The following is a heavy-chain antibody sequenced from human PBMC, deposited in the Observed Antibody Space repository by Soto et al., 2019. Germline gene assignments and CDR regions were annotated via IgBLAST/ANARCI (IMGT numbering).Heavy chain of an antibody. Sequence: SETLSLTCAVYGGSFSGYYWSWIRQPPGKGLEWIGEINHSGSTNYNPSLKSRVTISVDTSKNQFSLKLSSVTAADTAVYYCARDSSSYYYYYYMEVWGKGTTVTVSS. CDR1: GGSFSGYY. CDR2: INHSGST. CDR3: ARDSSSYYYYYYMEV. D-gene: IGHD6-6*01. J-gene: IGHJ6*03. V-gene: IGHV4-34*01.